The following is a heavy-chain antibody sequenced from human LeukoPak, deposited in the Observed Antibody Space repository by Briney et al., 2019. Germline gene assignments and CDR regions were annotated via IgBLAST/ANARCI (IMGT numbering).Heavy chain of an antibody. J-gene: IGHJ3*01. CDR3: AKDLASLYDAFNV. V-gene: IGHV3-43*02. CDR2: ISGDGGRT. CDR1: GFTFDDYA. Sequence: GGSLRLSCAASGFTFDDYAMNWVRQTPGMGLEWVSLISGDGGRTFYADSVKGRFTISRDNSKDSLYLQMNSMTTEDTALYYCAKDLASLYDAFNVWGQGTIVTVSS.